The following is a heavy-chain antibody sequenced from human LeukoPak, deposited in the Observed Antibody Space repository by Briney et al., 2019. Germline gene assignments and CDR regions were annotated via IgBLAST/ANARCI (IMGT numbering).Heavy chain of an antibody. V-gene: IGHV4-30-2*01. Sequence: TLSLTCTVSGGSISSGGYYWSWIRQPPGKGLEWIGYIYHSGSTHYNPSLKSRVTISVDRSKNQFSLKLSSVTAADTAVYYCARDLFGYCSSTSCYTAFDIWGQGTMVTVSS. D-gene: IGHD2-2*02. CDR3: ARDLFGYCSSTSCYTAFDI. J-gene: IGHJ3*02. CDR2: IYHSGST. CDR1: GGSISSGGYY.